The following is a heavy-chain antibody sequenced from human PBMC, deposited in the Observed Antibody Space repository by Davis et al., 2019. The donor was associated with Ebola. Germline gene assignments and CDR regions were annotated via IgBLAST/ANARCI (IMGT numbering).Heavy chain of an antibody. CDR2: RYYGGSS. V-gene: IGHV4-59*02. Sequence: MPSETLSLTCTLSGRSVSNYYWSWIRQVPGKGLEWIGYRYYGGSSNHNPSLRGRVTVSVDTSRNLFSLELTSVTAADTALYYCARGGMGYYDPYVPPFDHWGQGTHVTVSS. J-gene: IGHJ4*02. CDR3: ARGGMGYYDPYVPPFDH. D-gene: IGHD5-12*01. CDR1: GRSVSNYY.